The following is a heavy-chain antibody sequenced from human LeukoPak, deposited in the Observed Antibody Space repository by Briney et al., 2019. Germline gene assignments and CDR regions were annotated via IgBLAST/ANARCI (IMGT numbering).Heavy chain of an antibody. J-gene: IGHJ4*02. V-gene: IGHV3-21*01. CDR3: ARAVAGHFDY. CDR2: ISSSSSYI. Sequence: VGSLRLSCAASGFTFSSYSMNWVRQAPGKGLEWVSSISSSSSYIYYADSVKGRFTISRDNAKNSLYLQMNSLRAEDTAVYYCARAVAGHFDYWGQGTLVTVSS. D-gene: IGHD6-19*01. CDR1: GFTFSSYS.